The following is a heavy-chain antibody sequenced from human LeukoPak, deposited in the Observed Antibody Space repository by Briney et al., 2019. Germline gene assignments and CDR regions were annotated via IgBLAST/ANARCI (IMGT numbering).Heavy chain of an antibody. V-gene: IGHV4-34*01. CDR2: INHSGST. CDR1: GGSLSGYY. CDR3: AKSGVAGYDFWSGYYPFDY. Sequence: SETLSLTCAVYGGSLSGYYGSWIRQPPGTGLEWIGEINHSGSTNYNPSLNSRVTISVDTSKNQFSLKLSSVTAADTDVYYCAKSGVAGYDFWSGYYPFDYWGQGTLVTVSS. J-gene: IGHJ4*02. D-gene: IGHD3-3*01.